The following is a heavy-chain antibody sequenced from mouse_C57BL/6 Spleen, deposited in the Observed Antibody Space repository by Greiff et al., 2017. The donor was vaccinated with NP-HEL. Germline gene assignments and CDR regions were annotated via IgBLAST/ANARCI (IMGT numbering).Heavy chain of an antibody. J-gene: IGHJ4*01. CDR3: ARSGDDYYAMDY. CDR2: IHPNSGST. CDR1: GYTFTSYW. D-gene: IGHD3-1*01. Sequence: VQLQQPGAELVKPGASVKLSCKASGYTFTSYWMHWVKQRPGQGLEWIGMIHPNSGSTNYNEKFKSKATLTVDKSSSTAYMQLSSLTSEDSAVYYCARSGDDYYAMDYWGQGTSVTVSS. V-gene: IGHV1-64*01.